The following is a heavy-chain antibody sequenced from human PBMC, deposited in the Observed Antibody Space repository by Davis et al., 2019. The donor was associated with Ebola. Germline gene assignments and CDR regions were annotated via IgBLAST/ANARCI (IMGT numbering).Heavy chain of an antibody. CDR2: ISAYNGNT. Sequence: AASVKVSCKASGYTFINYAIHWVRQAPGQRLEWMGWISAYNGNTNYAQKLQGRVTMTTDTSTSTAYMELRSLRSDDTAVYYCARVIAGEPGFDPWGQGTLVTVSS. V-gene: IGHV1-18*01. D-gene: IGHD6-13*01. J-gene: IGHJ5*02. CDR1: GYTFINYA. CDR3: ARVIAGEPGFDP.